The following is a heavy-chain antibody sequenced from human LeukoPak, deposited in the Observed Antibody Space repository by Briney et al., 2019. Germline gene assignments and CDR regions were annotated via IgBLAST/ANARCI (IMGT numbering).Heavy chain of an antibody. J-gene: IGHJ3*02. CDR1: GNSFSSYF. CDR3: GRVTLYAFDI. Sequence: SSVKVSYKASGNSFSSYFIHWVRQAPGHRLEWMGIISPSGGTTSYAQEFQGRVTMTRDTSTSTVYMELSSLRSEDTAVYYCGRVTLYAFDIWGQGAMVTVSS. CDR2: ISPSGGTT. V-gene: IGHV1-46*01. D-gene: IGHD4-23*01.